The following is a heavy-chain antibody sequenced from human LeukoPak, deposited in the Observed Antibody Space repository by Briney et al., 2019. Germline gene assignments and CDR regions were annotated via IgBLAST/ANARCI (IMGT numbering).Heavy chain of an antibody. J-gene: IGHJ4*02. CDR1: GFTFSSYA. Sequence: GGSLRLSCAASGFTFSSYAMSWVRQALGKGLEWGSAISGSGGSTYYADSVKGRFTISRDNYKNTLYLQMNSLRAEDTAVYYCAKDLALSGVVVITLDYWGQGTLVTVSS. D-gene: IGHD3-22*01. CDR3: AKDLALSGVVVITLDY. CDR2: ISGSGGST. V-gene: IGHV3-23*01.